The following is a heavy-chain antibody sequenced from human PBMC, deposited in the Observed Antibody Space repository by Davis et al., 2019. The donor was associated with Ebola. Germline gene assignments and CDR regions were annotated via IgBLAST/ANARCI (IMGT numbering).Heavy chain of an antibody. V-gene: IGHV4-34*01. J-gene: IGHJ4*02. Sequence: PGGSLRLSCAVYGGSFSGYYWSWIRQPPGKGLEWIGEINHSGSTNYNPSLKSRVTISVDTSKNQFSLKLSSVTAADTAVYYCARGRGPRLDYWGQGTLVTVSS. CDR2: INHSGST. CDR1: GGSFSGYY. D-gene: IGHD3-10*01. CDR3: ARGRGPRLDY.